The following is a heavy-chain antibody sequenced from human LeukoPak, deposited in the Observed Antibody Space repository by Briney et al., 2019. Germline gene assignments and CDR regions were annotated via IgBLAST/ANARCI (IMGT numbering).Heavy chain of an antibody. CDR1: GGSISSSSYY. D-gene: IGHD1-1*01. J-gene: IGHJ4*02. V-gene: IGHV4-39*07. CDR3: AREDIGTWIVDY. CDR2: IYYSGST. Sequence: SETLSLTCTVSGGSISSSSYYWGWIRQPPGKGLEWIGSIYYSGSTYYNPSLKSRVTISVDTSKNQFSLKLSSVTAADTAVYYCAREDIGTWIVDYWGQGTLVTVSS.